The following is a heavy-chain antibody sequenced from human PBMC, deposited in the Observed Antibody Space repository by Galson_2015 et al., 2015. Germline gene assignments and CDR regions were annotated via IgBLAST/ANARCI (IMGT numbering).Heavy chain of an antibody. CDR3: ARTLPSYYYGSGSYDAFDI. Sequence: PALVKPTQTLTLTCAFSGFSLSTSGMRVSWIRQPPGKALEWLARLDWDDDKFYSTSLKTRLTISKDTSKNQVVLTMTNMDPVDTATYYCARTLPSYYYGSGSYDAFDIWGQGTMVTVSS. D-gene: IGHD3-10*01. CDR1: GFSLSTSGMR. J-gene: IGHJ3*02. CDR2: LDWDDDK. V-gene: IGHV2-70*04.